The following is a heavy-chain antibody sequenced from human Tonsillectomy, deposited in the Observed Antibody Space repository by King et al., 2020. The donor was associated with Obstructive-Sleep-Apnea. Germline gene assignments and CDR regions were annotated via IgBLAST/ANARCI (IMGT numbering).Heavy chain of an antibody. CDR1: GFTFSSYA. V-gene: IGHV3-23*04. J-gene: IGHJ4*02. CDR2: ISGSGGNT. Sequence: VQLVESGGGLEQPGGSLRLSCAASGFTFSSYAMSWVRQAPGKGLEWVSAISGSGGNTYSADSVKGRFTISRDNSKNTLYLQMNSLRAEDTALYYCASLEPVNSFDYWGRGTLVTVSS. CDR3: ASLEPVNSFDY. D-gene: IGHD1-14*01.